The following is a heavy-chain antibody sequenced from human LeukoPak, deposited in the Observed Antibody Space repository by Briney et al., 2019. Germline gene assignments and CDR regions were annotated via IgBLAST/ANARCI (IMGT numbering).Heavy chain of an antibody. CDR2: ISYDGSNK. J-gene: IGHJ4*02. Sequence: GGSLRLSCAASGFTFSSYAMHWVRQAPGKGLEWVAVISYDGSNKYYADSVKGRFTIPRDNSKNTLYLQMNSLRAEDTAVYYCASSKWLRLPSEVWGQGTLVTVSS. CDR3: ASSKWLRLPSEV. CDR1: GFTFSSYA. D-gene: IGHD5-12*01. V-gene: IGHV3-30*04.